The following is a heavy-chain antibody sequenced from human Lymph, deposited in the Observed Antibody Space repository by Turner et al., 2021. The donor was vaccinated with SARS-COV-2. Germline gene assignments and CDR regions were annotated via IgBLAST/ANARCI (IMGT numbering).Heavy chain of an antibody. CDR1: GGTFSTYA. CDR2: TIPIFGIA. J-gene: IGHJ4*02. Sequence: QFQLFKSGAEVKKPGSSLRVPCKASGGTFSTYAISWVRQAPGQGLEWLGGTIPIFGIANYAQKFQGRVTITADKFTSTAYMELSSLRSEDTAVYYCARDATGPLGYWGRGTLVTVSS. D-gene: IGHD1-1*01. CDR3: ARDATGPLGY. V-gene: IGHV1-69*10.